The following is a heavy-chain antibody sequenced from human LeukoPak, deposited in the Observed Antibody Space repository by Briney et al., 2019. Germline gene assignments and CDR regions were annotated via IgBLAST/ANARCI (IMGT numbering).Heavy chain of an antibody. V-gene: IGHV4-4*07. CDR2: IYASGNT. CDR1: GGSISSYF. J-gene: IGHJ4*02. Sequence: SETLSLTCTVSGGSISSYFWTWIRQPAGKPLGWVGRIYASGNTNYNPSLKSRVTMSVDTPQNQFSLKLASVTAADTAVYYCARWNTSHWYSFFDSWGQGTLVTVSS. D-gene: IGHD1/OR15-1a*01. CDR3: ARWNTSHWYSFFDS.